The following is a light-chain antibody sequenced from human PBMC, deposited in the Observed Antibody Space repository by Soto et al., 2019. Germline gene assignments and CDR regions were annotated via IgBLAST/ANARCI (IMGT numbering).Light chain of an antibody. CDR3: QQHGGSPSYT. V-gene: IGKV3-20*01. CDR1: QSVSSNY. CDR2: GAS. Sequence: EIVLTQSPGTLSLSPGERATLSCRASQSVSSNYFAWYQQKPGQAPRLLIYGASSRATGITDRFSGSGSGTDFTLTISRLEPEDFAVYYCQQHGGSPSYTFGQGTKLEIQ. J-gene: IGKJ2*01.